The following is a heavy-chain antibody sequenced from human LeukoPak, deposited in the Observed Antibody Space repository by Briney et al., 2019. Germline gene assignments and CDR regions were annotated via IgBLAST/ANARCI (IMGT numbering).Heavy chain of an antibody. CDR3: AREDPLDILTGYYDASSGNYYYYGMDV. CDR2: SSAYNGNT. Sequence: ASVKVSCKASGYTFTSYGISWVRQAPGQGLEWMGWSSAYNGNTNYAQKLQGRVTMTTDTSTSTAYMELRSLRSDDTAVYYCAREDPLDILTGYYDASSGNYYYYGMDVWGQGTTVTVSS. D-gene: IGHD3-9*01. J-gene: IGHJ6*02. V-gene: IGHV1-18*01. CDR1: GYTFTSYG.